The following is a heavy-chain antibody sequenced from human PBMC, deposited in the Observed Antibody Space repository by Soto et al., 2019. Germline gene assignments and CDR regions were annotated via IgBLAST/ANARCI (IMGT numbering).Heavy chain of an antibody. V-gene: IGHV1-18*01. CDR1: GYTFTSYG. CDR3: ARDFVIIWVAASPDPFDY. CDR2: ISAYNGNT. J-gene: IGHJ4*02. Sequence: QVQLVQSGAEVKKPAASVKVSCKASGYTFTSYGISWVRQAPGPGLEWMGWISAYNGNTNYAQKLQGRVTMTTDTSTSTAYMELRSLRSDDTAVYYCARDFVIIWVAASPDPFDYWGQGTLVTVSS. D-gene: IGHD2-15*01.